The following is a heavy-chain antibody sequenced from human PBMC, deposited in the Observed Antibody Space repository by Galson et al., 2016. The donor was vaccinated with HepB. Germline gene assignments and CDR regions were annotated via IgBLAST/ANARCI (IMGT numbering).Heavy chain of an antibody. D-gene: IGHD3-22*01. CDR1: GFTFGSVW. J-gene: IGHJ1*01. V-gene: IGHV3-7*03. Sequence: SLRLSCATSGFTFGSVWMSWVRQATGKGLEWVANIKPDGSERYYVDYLKGRFTISRDHARNSLYLQIKILRAEDTAVYYCALYYYDSSGFVEYFQHWGQGTRVTVSS. CDR2: IKPDGSER. CDR3: ALYYYDSSGFVEYFQH.